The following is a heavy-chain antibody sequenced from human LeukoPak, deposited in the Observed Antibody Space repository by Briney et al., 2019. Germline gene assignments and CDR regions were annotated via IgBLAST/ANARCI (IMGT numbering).Heavy chain of an antibody. CDR1: GGSLNNYY. CDR3: ARHVRSGYNFLDY. Sequence: PSETLSLTCSVSGGSLNNYYWSWIRQPPGKGLEWIGYIYFSGSSNYNPSLKSRVTMSVDTSKNQSSLKLGSVTAADTAVYYCARHVRSGYNFLDYWGQGNLVTVSS. V-gene: IGHV4-59*08. D-gene: IGHD5-24*01. J-gene: IGHJ4*02. CDR2: IYFSGSS.